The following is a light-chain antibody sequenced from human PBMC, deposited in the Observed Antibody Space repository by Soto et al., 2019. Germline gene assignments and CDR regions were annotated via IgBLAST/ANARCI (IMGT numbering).Light chain of an antibody. CDR2: AAS. J-gene: IGKJ4*01. CDR1: EGISSY. Sequence: DIQMTQSPSTLSASVGDRVTITCRASEGISSYLNWYQLKPGTAPKLLIYAASNLQSGVPPRFSGSGSGTDFTLTISSLQPEDFATYSCQQTYRTPLTFSGGTKVDIK. CDR3: QQTYRTPLT. V-gene: IGKV1-39*01.